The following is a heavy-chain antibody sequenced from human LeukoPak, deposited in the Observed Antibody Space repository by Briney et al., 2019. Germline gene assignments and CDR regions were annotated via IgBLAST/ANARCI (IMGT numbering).Heavy chain of an antibody. Sequence: GGSLRLSCAASGFTFSSYSMNWVRQAPGKGLEWVSCISSSSRYIYYADSVKGRFTISRDNAKNTLYLQMNSLRAEDTAVYYCARETIAAAGSYFDYWGQGTLVTVSS. CDR1: GFTFSSYS. D-gene: IGHD6-13*01. V-gene: IGHV3-21*01. J-gene: IGHJ4*02. CDR2: ISSSSRYI. CDR3: ARETIAAAGSYFDY.